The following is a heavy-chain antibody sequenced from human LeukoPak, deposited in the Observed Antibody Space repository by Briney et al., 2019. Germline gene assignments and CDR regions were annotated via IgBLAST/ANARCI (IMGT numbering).Heavy chain of an antibody. Sequence: SETLSLTCSVSGGSIISYYWSWIRQPAGKGLEWIGRIYTSGSTNYNPSLKSRVTISVDTSKNQFSLKLSSVTAADTAVYYCARSVRAVAGTIDYWGQGTLVTVSS. CDR2: IYTSGST. CDR1: GGSIISYY. D-gene: IGHD6-19*01. V-gene: IGHV4-4*07. CDR3: ARSVRAVAGTIDY. J-gene: IGHJ4*02.